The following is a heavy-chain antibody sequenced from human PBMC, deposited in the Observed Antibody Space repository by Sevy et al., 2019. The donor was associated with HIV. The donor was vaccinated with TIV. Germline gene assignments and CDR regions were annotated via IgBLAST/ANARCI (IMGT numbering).Heavy chain of an antibody. CDR2: ISGSGGST. V-gene: IGHV3-23*01. CDR3: AKDRGSGSYRYFDY. Sequence: GGSLRLSCAASGFTFSSYAMSWVRQAPGKGLEWVSAISGSGGSTYYADSVKGRFTISRDNSKNTLYLQTNSLRAEDTAVYYCAKDRGSGSYRYFDYWGQGTLVTVSS. D-gene: IGHD1-26*01. J-gene: IGHJ4*02. CDR1: GFTFSSYA.